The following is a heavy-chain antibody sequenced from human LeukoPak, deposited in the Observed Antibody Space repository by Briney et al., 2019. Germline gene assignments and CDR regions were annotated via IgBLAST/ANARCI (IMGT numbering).Heavy chain of an antibody. CDR3: AKDMGYIVVVTAFDY. CDR2: ISYDGSNK. J-gene: IGHJ4*02. V-gene: IGHV3-30*18. CDR1: GFTFSSYG. Sequence: GRSLRLSCAASGFTFSSYGMHWVRQAPGKGLEWVAVISYDGSNKYYADSVKGRFTISRDNSKNTLYPQMNSLRAEDTAVYYCAKDMGYIVVVTAFDYWGQGTLVTVSS. D-gene: IGHD2-21*02.